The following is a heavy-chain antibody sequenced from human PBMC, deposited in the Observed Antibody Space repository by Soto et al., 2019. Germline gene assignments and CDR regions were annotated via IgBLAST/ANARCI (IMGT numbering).Heavy chain of an antibody. D-gene: IGHD1-26*01. CDR1: GFTFSSYG. V-gene: IGHV3-30*18. Sequence: QVQLVESGGGVVQPGRSLRLSCAASGFTFSSYGLHWVRQAPGKGLEWVAVISYDGSNKYYADSVKGRFTISRDNSKNTPYLQMNSLRAEDTAVYYCAKSGSDAVAFDIWGQGTMVTVST. CDR2: ISYDGSNK. CDR3: AKSGSDAVAFDI. J-gene: IGHJ3*02.